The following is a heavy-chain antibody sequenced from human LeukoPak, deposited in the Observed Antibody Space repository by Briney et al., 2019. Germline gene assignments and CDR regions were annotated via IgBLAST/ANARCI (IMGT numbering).Heavy chain of an antibody. V-gene: IGHV4-39*07. D-gene: IGHD5-18*01. CDR3: ARSSGYSIGGPEDY. CDR1: GGSISSSSYY. CDR2: IYYSGST. J-gene: IGHJ4*02. Sequence: SETLSLTCTVSGGSISSSSYYWGWIRQPPGKGLEWIGSIYYSGSTYYNPSLKSRVTISVDTSKNQFSLKLSSVTAADTAVYYCARSSGYSIGGPEDYWGQGTLVTVSS.